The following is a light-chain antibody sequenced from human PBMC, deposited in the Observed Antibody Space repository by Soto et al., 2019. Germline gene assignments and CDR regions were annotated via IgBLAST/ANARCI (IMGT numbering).Light chain of an antibody. CDR1: DSGSSS. V-gene: IGLV3-21*02. Sequence: LTQPPSVSVAPGQTAIVTCDGNDSGSSSVHWYQQKPGRAPVVVVYADSDRPSGVPERFSGSNSGNTATLTISRGEDGDEADSYFQVWDSSPDDLYGCGPGPKVTVL. CDR3: QVWDSSPDDLYG. J-gene: IGLJ1*01. CDR2: ADS.